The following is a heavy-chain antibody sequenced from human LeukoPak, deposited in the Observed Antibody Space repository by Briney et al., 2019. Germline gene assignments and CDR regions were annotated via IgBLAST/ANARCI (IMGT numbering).Heavy chain of an antibody. Sequence: PSETLSLTCTVSGGSISSYYWSWIRQPPGKGLEWIGYIYYSGSTNYNPSLKSRVTIPVDTSKNQFSLKLGSVTAADTAVYYCAREAGWRNWFDPWGQGTLVTVSS. D-gene: IGHD6-19*01. V-gene: IGHV4-59*01. CDR2: IYYSGST. CDR3: AREAGWRNWFDP. CDR1: GGSISSYY. J-gene: IGHJ5*02.